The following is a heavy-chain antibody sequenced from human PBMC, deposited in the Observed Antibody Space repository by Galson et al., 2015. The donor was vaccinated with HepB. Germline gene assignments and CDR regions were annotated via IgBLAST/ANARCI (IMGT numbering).Heavy chain of an antibody. J-gene: IGHJ3*02. V-gene: IGHV6-1*01. CDR3: AGEEGGWELLAFDI. CDR1: GDSVSSNSAA. Sequence: CAISGDSVSSNSAAWNWIRQSPSRGLEWLGRTYYRSKWYNDYAVSVKSRITINPDTSKNQFSPQLNSVTPGDTAVYYCAGEEGGWELLAFDIWGQGTMVTVAS. CDR2: TYYRSKWYN. D-gene: IGHD1-26*01.